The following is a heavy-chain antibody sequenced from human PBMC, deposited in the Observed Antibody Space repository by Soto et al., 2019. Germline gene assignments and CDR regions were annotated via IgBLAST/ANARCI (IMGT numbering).Heavy chain of an antibody. CDR2: INRSGST. J-gene: IGHJ5*02. CDR1: GGSFSVYY. V-gene: IGHV4-34*01. CDR3: ARGVLRFLEWFPQWWFDP. Sequence: SETLSLTCAVYGGSFSVYYWSWIRNPPGKGLEWIGEINRSGSTNYNPSLKSRVTISVDTSKNQFSLKLSSVTAADTAVYYCARGVLRFLEWFPQWWFDPWGQGTLVTVSS. D-gene: IGHD3-3*01.